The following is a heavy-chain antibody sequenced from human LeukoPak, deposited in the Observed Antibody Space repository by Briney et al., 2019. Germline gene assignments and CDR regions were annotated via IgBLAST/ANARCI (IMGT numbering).Heavy chain of an antibody. CDR2: IYSGGTT. V-gene: IGHV3-53*01. J-gene: IGHJ2*01. CDR1: GFTVSTYY. Sequence: GESLRLSCAASGFTVSTYYMNWVRQAPGKGLEWVSIIYSGGTTYYADSVKGRFTISRDTSKNTLSLQMSSLRAEDTAVYFCARVGDHFHWNLDLWGRGTLVTVSS. D-gene: IGHD3-3*02. CDR3: ARVGDHFHWNLDL.